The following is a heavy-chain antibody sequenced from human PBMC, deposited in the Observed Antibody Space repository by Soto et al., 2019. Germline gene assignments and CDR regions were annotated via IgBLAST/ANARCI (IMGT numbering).Heavy chain of an antibody. CDR2: IYYSGST. V-gene: IGHV4-59*12. J-gene: IGHJ5*02. D-gene: IGHD6-6*01. CDR1: GGSISSYY. Sequence: LSLTCTVSGGSISSYYWSWIRQPPGKGLEWIGYIYYSGSTNYNPSLKSRVTISVDTSKNQFSLKLSSVTAADTAVYYCAREGSSSNWFDPWGQGTLVTVSS. CDR3: AREGSSSNWFDP.